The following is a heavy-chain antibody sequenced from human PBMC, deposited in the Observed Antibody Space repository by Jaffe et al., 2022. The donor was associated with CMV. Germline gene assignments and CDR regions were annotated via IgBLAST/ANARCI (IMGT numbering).Heavy chain of an antibody. V-gene: IGHV3-64D*06. J-gene: IGHJ4*02. CDR2: ISSNGGST. Sequence: EVQLVESGGGLVQPGGSLRLSCSASGFTFSSYAMHWVRQAPGKGLEYVSAISSNGGSTYYADSVKGRFTISRDNSKNTLYLQMSSLRAEDTAVYYCVKDSLYCGGDCYFRAESDYWGQGTLVTVSS. D-gene: IGHD2-21*02. CDR3: VKDSLYCGGDCYFRAESDY. CDR1: GFTFSSYA.